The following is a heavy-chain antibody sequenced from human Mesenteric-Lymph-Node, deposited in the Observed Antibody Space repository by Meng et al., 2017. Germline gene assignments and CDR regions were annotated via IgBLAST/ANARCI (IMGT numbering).Heavy chain of an antibody. CDR1: GGSISSGSYY. CDR2: IYTSGST. D-gene: IGHD3-10*01. J-gene: IGHJ6*02. V-gene: IGHV4-61*02. CDR3: ARAEGGFGELLRKHWGYYGMDV. Sequence: SETLSLTCTVSGGSISSGSYYWSWIRQPAGKGLEWIGRIYTSGSTNYNPSLKSRVTISVDTSKNQFSLKLSSVTAADTAVYYCARAEGGFGELLRKHWGYYGMDVWGQGTTVTVSS.